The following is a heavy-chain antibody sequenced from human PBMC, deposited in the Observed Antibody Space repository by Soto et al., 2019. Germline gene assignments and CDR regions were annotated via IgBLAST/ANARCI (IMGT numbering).Heavy chain of an antibody. Sequence: GGSLRLSCAASGFTFSDYYMSWIRQAPGKGLELVSYISSSGSTIYYADSVKGRSTISRDNAKNSLYLQMNSLRAEDTAVYYCARVGGPAAHHYYYYYMDVWGKGTTVTVSS. D-gene: IGHD2-2*01. J-gene: IGHJ6*03. CDR1: GFTFSDYY. CDR3: ARVGGPAAHHYYYYYMDV. V-gene: IGHV3-11*01. CDR2: ISSSGSTI.